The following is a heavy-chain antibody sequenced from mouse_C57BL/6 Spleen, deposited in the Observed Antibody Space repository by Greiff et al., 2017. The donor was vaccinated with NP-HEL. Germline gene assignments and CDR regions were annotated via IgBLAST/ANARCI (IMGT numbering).Heavy chain of an antibody. Sequence: VQLKQSGPELVKPGASVKISCKASGYSFTGYYMNWVKQSPEKSLEWIGEINPSTGGTTYNQKFKAKATLTVDKSSSTAYMQLKSLTSEDSAVYYCASDYEGAWFAYWGQGTLVTVSA. J-gene: IGHJ3*01. CDR3: ASDYEGAWFAY. V-gene: IGHV1-42*01. D-gene: IGHD2-4*01. CDR1: GYSFTGYY. CDR2: INPSTGGT.